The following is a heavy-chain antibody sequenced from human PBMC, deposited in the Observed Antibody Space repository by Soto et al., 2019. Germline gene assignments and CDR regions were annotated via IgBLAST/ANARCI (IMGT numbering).Heavy chain of an antibody. J-gene: IGHJ5*02. CDR1: RFTFSSYS. V-gene: IGHV3-48*01. Sequence: VGPLRLSFAASRFTFSSYSINWVLQSPGKGLELVSYISSSSSTIYYADSVKGRFTISRDNAKNSLYLQMDSLRAEDTAVYYCAREYSSWGYNWFDPWGQGTLVTV. CDR2: ISSSSSTI. D-gene: IGHD6-13*01. CDR3: AREYSSWGYNWFDP.